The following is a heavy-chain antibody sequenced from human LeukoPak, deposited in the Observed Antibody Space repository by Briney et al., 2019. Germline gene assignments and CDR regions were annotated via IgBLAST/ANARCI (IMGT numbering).Heavy chain of an antibody. V-gene: IGHV3-30*18. CDR2: ISYDGSNK. CDR3: AKVGVQVAVTYNDY. CDR1: GFTSSRNG. D-gene: IGHD6-19*01. Sequence: PGRSLRLSCAASGFTSSRNGMHWVRQAPGKGLEWVAAISYDGSNKWHADSVKGRFTISRDNSKHTLYLQMNSLRAEDTAVYYCAKVGVQVAVTYNDYWGQGTLVTVSS. J-gene: IGHJ4*02.